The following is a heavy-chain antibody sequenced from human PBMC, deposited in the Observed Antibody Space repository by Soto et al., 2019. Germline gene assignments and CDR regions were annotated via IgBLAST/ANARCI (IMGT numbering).Heavy chain of an antibody. CDR1: GFSFSNYW. CDR3: ARIESIARNWFDP. CDR2: IDPVDSYV. D-gene: IGHD6-13*01. J-gene: IGHJ5*02. V-gene: IGHV5-10-1*01. Sequence: AESLKSSCKTSGFSFSNYWISWVRHVPGKGLEWMGNIDPVDSYVNYSPSFQGHVTFSVDTSISTAFLHWSSLQASDSATYFCARIESIARNWFDPWGQGTLVTVSS.